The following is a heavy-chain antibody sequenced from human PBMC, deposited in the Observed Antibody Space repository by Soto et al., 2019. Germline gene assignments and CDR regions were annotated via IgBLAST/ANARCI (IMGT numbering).Heavy chain of an antibody. CDR1: GFTFSGDW. Sequence: GGSLRLSCVASGFTFSGDWMHWVRQVPGKGLVRVSRISPDGTTTYYADSVKGRFTISRDNAKNTLYLQMNGLRADDTAVYYCSRGRSPYYGYFDPWGPGTLVTVSS. V-gene: IGHV3-74*01. CDR3: SRGRSPYYGYFDP. J-gene: IGHJ5*02. CDR2: ISPDGTTT. D-gene: IGHD3-3*01.